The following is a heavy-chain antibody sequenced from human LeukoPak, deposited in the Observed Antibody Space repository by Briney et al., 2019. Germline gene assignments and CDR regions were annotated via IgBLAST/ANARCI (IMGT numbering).Heavy chain of an antibody. D-gene: IGHD6-13*01. CDR1: GFTFNTHA. CDR2: ISASGGST. J-gene: IGHJ4*02. Sequence: GGSLRLSCAASGFTFNTHAMSWVRQAPGKGLEWVSDISASGGSTYYADSVKGRFTVSRDNSKNTLYLQMSSLRADDTAVYYCAKGPRQQLETRFDSWGQGTLITVSS. V-gene: IGHV3-23*01. CDR3: AKGPRQQLETRFDS.